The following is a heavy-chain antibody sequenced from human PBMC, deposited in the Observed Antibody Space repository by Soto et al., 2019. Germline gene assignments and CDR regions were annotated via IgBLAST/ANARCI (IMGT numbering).Heavy chain of an antibody. CDR3: ARDFDCSSTSCYLTDY. CDR2: ISAYNGNT. CDR1: GYTFTSYG. V-gene: IGHV1-18*01. J-gene: IGHJ4*02. Sequence: QVQLVQSGAEVKKPGASVKVSCKASGYTFTSYGISWVRQAPGQGLEWMGWISAYNGNTNYAQKLEGRVTMTTDTSTSTAYMEMRSLRYDDTAVYYCARDFDCSSTSCYLTDYWGQGTLVTVSS. D-gene: IGHD2-2*01.